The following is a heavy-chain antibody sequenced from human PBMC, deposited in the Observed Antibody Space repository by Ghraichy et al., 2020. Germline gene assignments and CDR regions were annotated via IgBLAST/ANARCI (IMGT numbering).Heavy chain of an antibody. D-gene: IGHD6-19*01. CDR1: GFSLSTSGVG. CDR2: FYWDVDK. V-gene: IGHV2-5*02. CDR3: AHRRAGSSMVDAFDI. J-gene: IGHJ3*02. Sequence: TLSLTLTCTFSGFSLSTSGVGVGWIRQPPGKALEWLALFYWDVDKPYSPSLKSRLTITKDTSKNQVVLTMTNMDPVDTATYYCAHRRAGSSMVDAFDIWGQGTMVTVSS.